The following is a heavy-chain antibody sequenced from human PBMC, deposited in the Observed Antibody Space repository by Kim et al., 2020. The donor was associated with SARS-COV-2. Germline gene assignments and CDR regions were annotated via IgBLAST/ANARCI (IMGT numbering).Heavy chain of an antibody. D-gene: IGHD3-16*02. V-gene: IGHV4-34*01. CDR3: ARVRDYVWGSYRYTAYYFDY. J-gene: IGHJ4*02. CDR1: GGSFSGYY. CDR2: INHSGST. Sequence: SETLSLTCAVYGGSFSGYYWSWIRQPPGKGLEWIGEINHSGSTNYNPSLKSRVTISVDTSKNQFSLKLSSVTAADTAVYYCARVRDYVWGSYRYTAYYFDYWGQGTLVTVSS.